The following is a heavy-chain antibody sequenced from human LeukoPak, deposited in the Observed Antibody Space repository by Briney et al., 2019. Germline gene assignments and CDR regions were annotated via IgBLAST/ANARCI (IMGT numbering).Heavy chain of an antibody. J-gene: IGHJ4*02. D-gene: IGHD6-19*01. CDR3: ARGESSGLDY. CDR1: GGSISSYC. CDR2: IYYSGST. Sequence: SETLSLTCTVSGGSISSYCWSWIRQPPGKGLEWIGYIYYSGSTNYNPSLKSRVTISVDTSKNQFSLKLSSVTAADTAVYYCARGESSGLDYWGQGTLVTVSS. V-gene: IGHV4-59*01.